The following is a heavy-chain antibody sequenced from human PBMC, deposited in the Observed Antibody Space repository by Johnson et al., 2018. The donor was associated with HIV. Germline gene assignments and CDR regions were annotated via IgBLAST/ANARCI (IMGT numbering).Heavy chain of an antibody. Sequence: VQLVESGGGVVQPGGSLRLSCAASGFTFSSYGMHWVRQAPGKGLEWVANIKQDGSERYYVDSVKGRFTISRDNAKDSLYLQMNSLRTEDTAVYYCAKGGDTTGYDSFDIWGQGTMVTVSS. CDR1: GFTFSSYG. D-gene: IGHD1-26*01. CDR3: AKGGDTTGYDSFDI. CDR2: IKQDGSER. V-gene: IGHV3-7*03. J-gene: IGHJ3*02.